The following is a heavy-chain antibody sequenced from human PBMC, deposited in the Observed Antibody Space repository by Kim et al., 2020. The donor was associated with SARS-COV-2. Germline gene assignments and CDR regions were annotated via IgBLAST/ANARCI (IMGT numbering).Heavy chain of an antibody. CDR2: ISFAGET. D-gene: IGHD1-1*01. CDR1: GFNVGHMY. J-gene: IGHJ4*02. Sequence: GGSLRLSCAPSGFNVGHMYMTWVRQAPGKGLQLVSGISFAGETFYAASVSGRFTISRDSFTNTLFLQINNLTPDDTAVYYCASTLFWTDDYWGQGTRVTV. V-gene: IGHV3-66*01. CDR3: ASTLFWTDDY.